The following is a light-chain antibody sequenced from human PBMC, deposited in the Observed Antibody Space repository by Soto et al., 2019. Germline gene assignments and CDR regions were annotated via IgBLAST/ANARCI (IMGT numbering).Light chain of an antibody. Sequence: LTQPPSASGSPGQSVTISCTGTSSDVGGYNYVSWYQQNPGKVPKPMIYEVNKRPSGVPDRFSGSKSGNTASLTVSGLQVEDEADYYCTSYAGGNNVFGTGTKVTVL. V-gene: IGLV2-8*01. CDR2: EVN. CDR3: TSYAGGNNV. J-gene: IGLJ1*01. CDR1: SSDVGGYNY.